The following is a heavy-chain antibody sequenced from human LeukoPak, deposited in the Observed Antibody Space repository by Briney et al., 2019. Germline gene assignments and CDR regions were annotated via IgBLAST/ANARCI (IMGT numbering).Heavy chain of an antibody. V-gene: IGHV3-30*04. CDR1: GFTLSSYA. Sequence: GGSLRLSCAASGFTLSSYAMHWVRQAPGKGLEWVAVISYDGSNKYYADSVKGRFTISRDNSKNTLYLQMDSLRAEDTAVYYCARDLVGALPPYYFDYWGQGTLVTVSS. J-gene: IGHJ4*02. CDR3: ARDLVGALPPYYFDY. CDR2: ISYDGSNK. D-gene: IGHD1-26*01.